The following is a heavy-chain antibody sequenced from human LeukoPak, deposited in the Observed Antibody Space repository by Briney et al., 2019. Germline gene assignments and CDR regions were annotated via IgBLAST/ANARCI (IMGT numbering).Heavy chain of an antibody. CDR1: GGTFSSYA. CDR2: IIPIFGTA. D-gene: IGHD2-15*01. J-gene: IGHJ5*02. CDR3: ASGGRQYCSGGSCYSFNWFDP. Sequence: ASVKVSCKASGGTFSSYAISWVRQAPGQGLEWMGGIIPIFGTANYAQKFQGRATITADESTSTAYMELSSLRSEDTAVYYCASGGRQYCSGGSCYSFNWFDPWGQGILVTVSS. V-gene: IGHV1-69*13.